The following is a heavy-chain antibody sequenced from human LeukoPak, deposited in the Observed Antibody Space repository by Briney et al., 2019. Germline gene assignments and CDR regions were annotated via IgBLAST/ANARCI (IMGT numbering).Heavy chain of an antibody. CDR2: IGSSINYI. V-gene: IGHV3-21*01. D-gene: IGHD3-22*01. Sequence: GGSLRLSCAASGFTFSSYSMNWVRQAPGKGLEWVSSIGSSINYIYYADSVKGRFTISRDNAKNSLYLQMNSLRAEDTAVYYCASWRNDYYDRSGYLVPSTNYWGQGTLVTVSS. CDR3: ASWRNDYYDRSGYLVPSTNY. CDR1: GFTFSSYS. J-gene: IGHJ4*02.